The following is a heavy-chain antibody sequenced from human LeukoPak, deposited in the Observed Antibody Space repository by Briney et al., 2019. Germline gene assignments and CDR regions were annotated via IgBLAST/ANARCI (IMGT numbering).Heavy chain of an antibody. CDR2: ISAYNGNT. J-gene: IGHJ4*02. Sequence: ASVKASCKASGYTFTSYGISWVRQAPGRGLEWMGWISAYNGNTNYAQKLQGRVTMTTDTSTSTAYMELRSLRSDDTAVYYCARDYCSSTSCSLPPRSPGDDYWGQGTLVTVSS. CDR3: ARDYCSSTSCSLPPRSPGDDY. CDR1: GYTFTSYG. V-gene: IGHV1-18*01. D-gene: IGHD2-2*01.